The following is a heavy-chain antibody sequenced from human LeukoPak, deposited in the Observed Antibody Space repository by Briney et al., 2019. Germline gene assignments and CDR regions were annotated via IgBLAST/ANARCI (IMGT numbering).Heavy chain of an antibody. J-gene: IGHJ6*02. D-gene: IGHD2-2*01. CDR3: ARLDCSSTSCYEHGMDV. CDR2: INNNTGNP. V-gene: IGHV7-4-1*01. CDR1: GYTFTSYA. Sequence: DSVKVSCKASGYTFTSYAMNWVRQAPGQGLEWMGWINNNTGNPTYAQGFTGRFVFSLDTSVSTAYLQICSLKAEDTAVYYCARLDCSSTSCYEHGMDVWGQGTTVTVSS.